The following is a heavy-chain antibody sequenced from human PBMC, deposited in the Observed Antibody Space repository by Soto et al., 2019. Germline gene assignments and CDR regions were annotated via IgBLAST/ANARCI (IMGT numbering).Heavy chain of an antibody. Sequence: PGGSLRLSCAASGFTFSSYAMSWVRQAPGKGLEWVSVIYATGSTHYADSVKGRFAISRDSSKNTLYLQMNSLRAEDTAVYYCARENESSGLALDYWGQGTQVTVSS. CDR1: GFTFSSYA. CDR3: ARENESSGLALDY. V-gene: IGHV3-66*01. D-gene: IGHD3-22*01. CDR2: IYATGST. J-gene: IGHJ4*02.